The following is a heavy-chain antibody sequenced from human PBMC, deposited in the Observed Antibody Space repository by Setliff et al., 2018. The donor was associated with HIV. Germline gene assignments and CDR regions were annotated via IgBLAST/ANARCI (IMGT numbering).Heavy chain of an antibody. CDR3: ARAPPGIQNDAFDV. Sequence: SETLSLTCSVSGGSISSGSYYWTWIRQPAGKGPEWIGHIYTNGYTNYNPSLKSRVTISVDTSKNRFSLKLTSVTAADTAVYYCARAPPGIQNDAFDVWGQGTMVTVSS. V-gene: IGHV4-61*09. J-gene: IGHJ3*01. CDR1: GGSISSGSYY. CDR2: IYTNGYT.